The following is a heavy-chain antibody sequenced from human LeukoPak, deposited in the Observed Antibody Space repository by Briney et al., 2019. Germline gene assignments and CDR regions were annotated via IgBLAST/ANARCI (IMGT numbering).Heavy chain of an antibody. CDR2: IYPDYSDA. V-gene: IGHV5-51*01. J-gene: IGHJ5*02. CDR1: GYKLTNNW. D-gene: IGHD6-13*01. Sequence: GESLKIYCKSSGYKLTNNWIGWVRQAPGKGQEWMGLIYPDYSDAKYSPSFQGQVTLSVHAYISTAYLQLSGLRASDTAIYYCVRFALTSSLDHWGQGTLVTVSS. CDR3: VRFALTSSLDH.